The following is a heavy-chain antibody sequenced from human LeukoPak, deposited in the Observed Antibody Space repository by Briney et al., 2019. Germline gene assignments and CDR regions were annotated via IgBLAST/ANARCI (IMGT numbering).Heavy chain of an antibody. D-gene: IGHD3-10*01. CDR1: GLTFSSYS. Sequence: GGSLRLSCAASGLTFSSYSMTWVRQAPGKGLEWVSGISDSDADTHYADSVKGRFTISRDNSKNTVYLQMSSLRVEDTALYYCAKDFVRGTLTGAFDVWGRGAMVTVST. CDR3: AKDFVRGTLTGAFDV. CDR2: ISDSDADT. J-gene: IGHJ3*01. V-gene: IGHV3-23*01.